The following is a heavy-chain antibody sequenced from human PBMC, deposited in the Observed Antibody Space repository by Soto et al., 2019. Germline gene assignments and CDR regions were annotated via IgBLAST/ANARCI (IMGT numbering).Heavy chain of an antibody. D-gene: IGHD3-3*01. CDR2: SNPNSGGT. CDR3: ARGRPIIGVVHYSWFDP. CDR1: GYTFTGNY. J-gene: IGHJ5*02. Sequence: GASVKVSCKASGYTFTGNYMHWVRQAPGQGLEWMGWSNPNSGGTNYAQKFQGRVTMTRDTSSSTAYMELSRPISDDTAVYYCARGRPIIGVVHYSWFDPWGQGTLVTVSS. V-gene: IGHV1-2*02.